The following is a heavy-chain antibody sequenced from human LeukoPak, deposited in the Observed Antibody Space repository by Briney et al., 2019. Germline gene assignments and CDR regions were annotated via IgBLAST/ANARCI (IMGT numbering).Heavy chain of an antibody. D-gene: IGHD2-2*02. J-gene: IGHJ4*02. CDR3: TLYNY. CDR1: GYTFTSYD. CDR2: MNPNSANT. Sequence: ASVKVSCKASGYTFTSYDINWVRQATGQGLEWMGWMNPNSANTAYPQKFQDRVSITRDTSATTAYMELSSLRSDDMAVYYCTLYNYWGQGTLVTVSS. V-gene: IGHV1-8*01.